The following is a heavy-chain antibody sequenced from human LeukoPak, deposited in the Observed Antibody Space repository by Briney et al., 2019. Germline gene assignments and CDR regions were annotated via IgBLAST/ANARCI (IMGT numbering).Heavy chain of an antibody. Sequence: GASVKVSCKASGYTFTSYGISWVRQAPGQGLEWMGWISAYNGNTNYAQKLQGRVTMTTDTSTSTAYMELRSLRSDDTAVYYCARDLIAVVAATVLYYYGMDVWGQGTTVTVSS. CDR2: ISAYNGNT. CDR3: ARDLIAVVAATVLYYYGMDV. D-gene: IGHD2-15*01. CDR1: GYTFTSYG. V-gene: IGHV1-18*01. J-gene: IGHJ6*02.